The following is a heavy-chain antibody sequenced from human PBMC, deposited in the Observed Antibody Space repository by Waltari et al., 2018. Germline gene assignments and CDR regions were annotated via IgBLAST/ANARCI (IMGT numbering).Heavy chain of an antibody. CDR1: GGSISSYY. Sequence: QVQLQESGPGLVKPSETLSLTCTVSGGSISSYYWSRIRQPPGKGLEWIGYIYYSGSTNYNPSLKSRVTISVDTSKNQFSLKLSSVTAADTAVYYCARVTLSGSYLEAGYWGQGTLVTVSS. CDR3: ARVTLSGSYLEAGY. D-gene: IGHD1-26*01. V-gene: IGHV4-59*01. J-gene: IGHJ4*02. CDR2: IYYSGST.